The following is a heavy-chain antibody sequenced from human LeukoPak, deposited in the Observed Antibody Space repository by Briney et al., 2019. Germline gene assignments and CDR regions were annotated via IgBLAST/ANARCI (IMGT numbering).Heavy chain of an antibody. J-gene: IGHJ4*02. CDR2: IYYSGST. CDR3: ARHKDYQLGAFDY. D-gene: IGHD2-2*01. V-gene: IGHV4-59*08. Sequence: SETLSLTCTVSGGSISSYYWSWIRQPPGKGLDWIGYIYYSGSTNHNPSLMSRVTISVDTSRNQFSLKLSSVTAADTAVYYCARHKDYQLGAFDYWGQGTLVTVSS. CDR1: GGSISSYY.